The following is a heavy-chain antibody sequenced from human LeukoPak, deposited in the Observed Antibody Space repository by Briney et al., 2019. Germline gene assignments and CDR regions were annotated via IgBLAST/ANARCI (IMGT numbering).Heavy chain of an antibody. V-gene: IGHV3-48*03. Sequence: GGSLRLSCAASGFTFSSYEMNWVRQAPGKGLEWVSYISSSGSTIYYADSVKGRFTISRDNAKNSLYLRMNSLRAEDTAVYYCARVKGIAARRGFDPWGQGTLVTVSS. CDR1: GFTFSSYE. D-gene: IGHD6-6*01. CDR3: ARVKGIAARRGFDP. CDR2: ISSSGSTI. J-gene: IGHJ5*02.